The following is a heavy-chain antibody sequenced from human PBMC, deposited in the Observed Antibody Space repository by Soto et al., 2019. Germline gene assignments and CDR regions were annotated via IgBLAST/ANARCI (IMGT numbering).Heavy chain of an antibody. V-gene: IGHV1-3*01. CDR2: INAGNGNT. Sequence: GXSVKVSCKASGYTFTSYAMHLVRQAPGQRLEWMGWINAGNGNTKYSQKFQGRVTITRDTSASTAYMELSSLRSEDTAVYYCARDIVVVPAAISYMDVWGHGTTVTVSS. CDR1: GYTFTSYA. CDR3: ARDIVVVPAAISYMDV. D-gene: IGHD2-2*02. J-gene: IGHJ6*02.